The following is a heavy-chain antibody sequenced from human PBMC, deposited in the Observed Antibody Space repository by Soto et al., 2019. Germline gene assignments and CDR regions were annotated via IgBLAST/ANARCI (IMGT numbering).Heavy chain of an antibody. Sequence: SETLSLTCTVSGGSISSSSYYWGWIRQPPGKGLEWIGSIYYSGSTYYNPSLKSRVTISVDTSKNQFSLKLSSVTAADTAVYYCARHGGRFLEWFKAGPDYYFDYWGQGTLVTVSS. CDR1: GGSISSSSYY. CDR3: ARHGGRFLEWFKAGPDYYFDY. D-gene: IGHD3-3*01. CDR2: IYYSGST. V-gene: IGHV4-39*01. J-gene: IGHJ4*02.